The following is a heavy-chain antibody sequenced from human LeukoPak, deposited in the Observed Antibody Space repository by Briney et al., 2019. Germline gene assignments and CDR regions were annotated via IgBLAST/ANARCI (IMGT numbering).Heavy chain of an antibody. V-gene: IGHV3-48*01. Sequence: PGGSLRLSCAASGFTFSSYRMNWVRQAPGKGLEWVSYISSSSSTIYYADSVKGRFTISRDNAKNSLYLQMNSLRAEDTAVYYCARDQHGRDYGGNPQLFDYWGQGTLVTVSS. CDR3: ARDQHGRDYGGNPQLFDY. J-gene: IGHJ4*02. CDR2: ISSSSSTI. D-gene: IGHD4-23*01. CDR1: GFTFSSYR.